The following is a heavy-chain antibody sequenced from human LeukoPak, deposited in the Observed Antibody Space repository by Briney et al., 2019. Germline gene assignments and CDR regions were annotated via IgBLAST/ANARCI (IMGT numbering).Heavy chain of an antibody. Sequence: GRSLRLSCAASGFIFNHYAMHWVRQAPGKGLEWVSGITWNSDTIDYTDSVKGRFTISRDNAKNSLYLQMNSLRVEDTAFYYCTKGTSIVLATAYDYWGQGTLVTVSS. J-gene: IGHJ4*02. V-gene: IGHV3-9*01. CDR2: ITWNSDTI. D-gene: IGHD5-12*01. CDR3: TKGTSIVLATAYDY. CDR1: GFIFNHYA.